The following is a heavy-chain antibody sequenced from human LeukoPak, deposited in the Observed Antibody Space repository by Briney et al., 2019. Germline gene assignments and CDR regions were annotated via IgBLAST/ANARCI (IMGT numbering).Heavy chain of an antibody. V-gene: IGHV3-7*03. D-gene: IGHD2-15*01. Sequence: GGSLRLSCAASGFTFNSYWMSWVRQAPGKGLEWVANIKQDGSEKYYVDSLKGRFTISRDDAKNSLYLQMNSLTAEDTAIYSCARPRLEYCSGGSCFDAFDIWGQGTMVTVSS. CDR3: ARPRLEYCSGGSCFDAFDI. CDR1: GFTFNSYW. J-gene: IGHJ3*02. CDR2: IKQDGSEK.